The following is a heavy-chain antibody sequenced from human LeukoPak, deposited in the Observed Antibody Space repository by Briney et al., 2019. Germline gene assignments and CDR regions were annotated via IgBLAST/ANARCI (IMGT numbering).Heavy chain of an antibody. CDR1: GFTFSSYA. V-gene: IGHV3-23*01. J-gene: IGHJ4*02. CDR3: AKGAVVTYLYYFDY. D-gene: IGHD3-22*01. CDR2: ISGSDSTT. Sequence: GGSLRLSCAASGFTFSSYAMGWVRQAPGMGLEWVSVISGSDSTTYYADPVKGRFTISRDNSKNTLYLQMNGLRAEDTAVYYCAKGAVVTYLYYFDYWGQGTLVTVSS.